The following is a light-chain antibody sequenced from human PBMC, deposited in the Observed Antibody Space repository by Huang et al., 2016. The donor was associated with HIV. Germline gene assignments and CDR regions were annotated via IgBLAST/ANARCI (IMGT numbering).Light chain of an antibody. CDR3: QQYGTSPYT. CDR1: QTISKNY. V-gene: IGKV3-20*01. Sequence: EIVLTQSPGTLSVSPGETATLSCRASQTISKNYLAGHQQKPGQAPRLLIHAASTRVTGIPDRFSGSGSGTDFNFTISRLGPEDFAVYYCQQYGTSPYTFGQGTKLEI. CDR2: AAS. J-gene: IGKJ2*01.